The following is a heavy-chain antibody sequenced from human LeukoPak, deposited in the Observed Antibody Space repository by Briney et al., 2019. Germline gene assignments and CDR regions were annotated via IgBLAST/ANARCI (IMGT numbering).Heavy chain of an antibody. CDR2: FSTTSLNI. D-gene: IGHD2-15*01. CDR3: GRDGGNRWFDF. Sequence: GGSLRLSCAASGFTYRLYPMNGVREAPGKGLQWVSVFSTTSLNIYYAHSVKGRFTISRDNSKNTLYLQMSSLRVDDTAVYYCGRDGGNRWFDFWGQGTLVTVSS. V-gene: IGHV3-23*01. J-gene: IGHJ4*02. CDR1: GFTYRLYP.